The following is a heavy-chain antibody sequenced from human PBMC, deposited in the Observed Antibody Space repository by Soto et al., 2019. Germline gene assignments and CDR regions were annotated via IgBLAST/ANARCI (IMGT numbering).Heavy chain of an antibody. CDR1: RYTFTSYG. CDR3: ARVVYYDILTGRGGNWFDP. J-gene: IGHJ5*02. D-gene: IGHD3-9*01. V-gene: IGHV1-18*01. CDR2: ISTYNGNT. Sequence: ASVKVSCKASRYTFTSYGISWVRQAPGQGLEWMGWISTYNGNTNYAQKLQGRVTMTTDTSTSTAYMELRSLRSDDTAVYYCARVVYYDILTGRGGNWFDPWGQGTLVTVSS.